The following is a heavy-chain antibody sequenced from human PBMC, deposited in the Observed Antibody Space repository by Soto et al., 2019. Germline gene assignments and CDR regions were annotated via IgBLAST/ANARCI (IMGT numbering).Heavy chain of an antibody. J-gene: IGHJ6*02. Sequence: PSETLSLTCTVSGGSISSYYWSWIRQPPGKGLEWIGYIYYSGSTNYNPSLKSRVTISVDTSKNQFSLKLSSVTAADTAVYYCASQGYCSGGSCSHPYGMEVWGQGTTVTVSS. CDR3: ASQGYCSGGSCSHPYGMEV. V-gene: IGHV4-59*12. CDR2: IYYSGST. D-gene: IGHD2-15*01. CDR1: GGSISSYY.